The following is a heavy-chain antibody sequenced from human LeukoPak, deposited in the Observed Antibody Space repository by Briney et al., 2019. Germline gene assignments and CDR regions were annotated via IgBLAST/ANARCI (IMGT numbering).Heavy chain of an antibody. Sequence: GGSLRLSCAASGFTFSRYLMSWVRQAPGKGLEWVANIKEDGSEKYYVDSVKGRFSISRDNAKNSLYLQMNSLRAEDTAVYYCAKDQNDGDYAHDYYYYYGMDVWGQGTTVTVSS. CDR2: IKEDGSEK. CDR1: GFTFSRYL. CDR3: AKDQNDGDYAHDYYYYYGMDV. J-gene: IGHJ6*02. D-gene: IGHD4-17*01. V-gene: IGHV3-7*03.